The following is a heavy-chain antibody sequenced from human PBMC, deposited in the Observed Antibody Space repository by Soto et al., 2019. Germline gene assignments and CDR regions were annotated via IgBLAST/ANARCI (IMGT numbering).Heavy chain of an antibody. V-gene: IGHV1-69*13. CDR1: GGTFSSYA. CDR3: ARTRGYSGYDLYYFDY. Sequence: GASVKVSCKASGGTFSSYAISCVRQAPGQGLEWMGGIIPIFGTANYAQKFQGRVTITADESTSTAYMELSSLRSEDTAVYYCARTRGYSGYDLYYFDYWGQGTLVTVSS. D-gene: IGHD5-12*01. J-gene: IGHJ4*02. CDR2: IIPIFGTA.